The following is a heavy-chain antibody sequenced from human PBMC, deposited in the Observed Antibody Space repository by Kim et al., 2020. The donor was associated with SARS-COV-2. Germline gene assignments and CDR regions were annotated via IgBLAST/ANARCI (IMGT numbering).Heavy chain of an antibody. D-gene: IGHD2-8*01. J-gene: IGHJ4*01. Sequence: GGSLRLSCAASGFTFSSYAMGWVRQAPGKGLEWVSGIGGSGDSTYYADAVKGRFTTSRDNSKNTLYVQMNSLRAEDTAVYYCAKAAVSTVVGVTRFFDYWGQGTMVTVSS. V-gene: IGHV3-23*01. CDR3: AKAAVSTVVGVTRFFDY. CDR1: GFTFSSYA. CDR2: IGGSGDST.